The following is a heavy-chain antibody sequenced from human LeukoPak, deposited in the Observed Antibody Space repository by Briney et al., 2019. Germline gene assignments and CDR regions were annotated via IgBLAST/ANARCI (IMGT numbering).Heavy chain of an antibody. CDR1: GGTFSSYA. CDR2: INPNSGGT. Sequence: ASVKVSCKASGGTFSSYAISWVRQAPGQGLEWMGWINPNSGGTNYAQKFQGRVTMTRDTSISTAYMELSRLRSDDTAVYYCARGTARWFGELLSNDYWGQGTLVTVSS. V-gene: IGHV1-2*02. CDR3: ARGTARWFGELLSNDY. J-gene: IGHJ4*02. D-gene: IGHD3-10*01.